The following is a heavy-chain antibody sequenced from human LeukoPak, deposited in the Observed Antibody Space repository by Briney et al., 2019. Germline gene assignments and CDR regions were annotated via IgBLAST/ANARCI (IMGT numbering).Heavy chain of an antibody. D-gene: IGHD5-12*01. V-gene: IGHV3-53*01. CDR2: IYSGGST. CDR1: GFTVRSNY. Sequence: LSGGSLRLSCAASGFTVRSNYMTWVRQAPGKGLEWVSVIYSGGSTYYADSVKGRFTVSRDNSMNTLYLQMNSLRAEDTAVYYCALEGRIEATIYGMDVWGQGTTVTVSS. CDR3: ALEGRIEATIYGMDV. J-gene: IGHJ6*02.